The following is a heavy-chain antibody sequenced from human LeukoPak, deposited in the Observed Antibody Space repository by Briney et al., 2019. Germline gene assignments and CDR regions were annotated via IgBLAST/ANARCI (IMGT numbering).Heavy chain of an antibody. CDR3: ARDESGTSAFDI. CDR1: GGSINSYY. CDR2: IYYSGST. V-gene: IGHV4-59*01. D-gene: IGHD1-1*01. Sequence: SETLSLTCTVSGGSINSYYWSWTRQPPGKGLEWIGYIYYSGSTNYNPSLKSRVTISVDTSKNQFSLKLSSVTAADTAVYYCARDESGTSAFDIWGQGTMVTVSS. J-gene: IGHJ3*02.